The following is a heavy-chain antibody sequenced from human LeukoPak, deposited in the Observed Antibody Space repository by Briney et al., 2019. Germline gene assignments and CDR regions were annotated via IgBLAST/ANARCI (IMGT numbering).Heavy chain of an antibody. D-gene: IGHD6-19*01. CDR2: ISGSSSYL. CDR3: ARDAVTGYSSGWYKPFPFDY. V-gene: IGHV3-21*01. Sequence: GGSLRLSCAASGFTFSSYSMNWVRQAPGKGLEWVSSISGSSSYLFFADSVKGRFTISRDNTKNSLYLQMNSLRVDDTAVYYCARDAVTGYSSGWYKPFPFDYWGQGSLVTVSS. J-gene: IGHJ4*02. CDR1: GFTFSSYS.